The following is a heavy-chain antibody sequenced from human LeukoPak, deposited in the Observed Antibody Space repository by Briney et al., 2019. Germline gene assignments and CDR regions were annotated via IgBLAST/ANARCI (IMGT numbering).Heavy chain of an antibody. CDR1: GFTFSSYA. Sequence: GGSLRLSCAASGFTFSSYAMSWVRQAPGKGLQWVSAITDGGGRTYYADSVKGRFTISRDNSKNTLYLQMNSLRAEDTAVYYCARDIEYSYGPYYYYGMDVWGQGTTVTVSS. CDR3: ARDIEYSYGPYYYYGMDV. CDR2: ITDGGGRT. J-gene: IGHJ6*02. D-gene: IGHD5-18*01. V-gene: IGHV3-23*01.